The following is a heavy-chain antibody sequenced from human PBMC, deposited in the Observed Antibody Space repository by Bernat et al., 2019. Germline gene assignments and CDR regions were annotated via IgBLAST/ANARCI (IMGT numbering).Heavy chain of an antibody. CDR1: GFAFGAYS. J-gene: IGHJ3*02. CDR3: AKDGSSLARAFDI. CDR2: ISSGGGGTT. Sequence: EVQLVESGGGLVKPGGSLRLSCAASGFAFGAYSMNWVRRAPGKGLEWVSSISSGGGGTTYYADSVKGRFTISRDNSNNTLYLQMNSLRAEDSAVYYCAKDGSSLARAFDIWGQGTMVTVSS. D-gene: IGHD6-6*01. V-gene: IGHV3-23*04.